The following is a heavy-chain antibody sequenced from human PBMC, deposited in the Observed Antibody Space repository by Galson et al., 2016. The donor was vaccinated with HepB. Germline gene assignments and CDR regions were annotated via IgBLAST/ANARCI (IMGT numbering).Heavy chain of an antibody. CDR2: IFSNDEK. V-gene: IGHV2-26*01. CDR1: GFSLSNAGMG. J-gene: IGHJ6*02. D-gene: IGHD6-25*01. CDR3: ARMIRQRLAHNYYYYGMDV. Sequence: PALVKPTQTLTLTCSVSGFSLSNAGMGVSWIRQPPGKALEWLAHIFSNDEKSYSTSLKNKLTISKDTSKNQVVLTMTNMDPVDTATYFCARMIRQRLAHNYYYYGMDVWGQGTTVTVSS.